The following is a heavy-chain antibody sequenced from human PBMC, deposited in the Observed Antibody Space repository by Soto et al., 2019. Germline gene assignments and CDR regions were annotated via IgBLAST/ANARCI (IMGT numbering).Heavy chain of an antibody. CDR1: RGTFSSYA. Sequence: AASVKVSCKASRGTFSSYAISWVRQAPGQGLEWMGGIIPIFGTANYAQKFQGRVTITADESPSTAYMELSSLRSEDTAVYYCARAPYRRHYYYYYGMDVCGQGTTVTSP. CDR2: IIPIFGTA. D-gene: IGHD3-16*01. CDR3: ARAPYRRHYYYYYGMDV. J-gene: IGHJ6*02. V-gene: IGHV1-69*13.